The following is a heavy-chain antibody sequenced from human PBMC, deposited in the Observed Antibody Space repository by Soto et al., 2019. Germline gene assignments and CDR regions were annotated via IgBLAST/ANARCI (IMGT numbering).Heavy chain of an antibody. Sequence: EVQLVGSGGGLVQPGGSLRLSCAASGFTVSSNYMSWVRQAPGKGLEWVSVIYSGGSTYYADSVKGRFTISRDNSKNTLYLKMNSLRAEDTAVYYCARETTIFDASNWFDPWGQGTLVTVSS. V-gene: IGHV3-66*01. J-gene: IGHJ5*02. CDR3: ARETTIFDASNWFDP. CDR2: IYSGGST. CDR1: GFTVSSNY. D-gene: IGHD3-3*01.